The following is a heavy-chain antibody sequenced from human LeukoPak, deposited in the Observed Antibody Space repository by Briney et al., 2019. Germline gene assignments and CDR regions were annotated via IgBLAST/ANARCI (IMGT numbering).Heavy chain of an antibody. CDR1: GASITRYY. Sequence: SETLSLTCSVSGASITRYYWTWIRQPVGKGLEWFGRLYTNGTVNYNPSLRSRVTMSRDTSRNQFSLKLSSVTAADTAVYYCARELARDHAFDIWGQGTMVTVSS. CDR2: LYTNGTV. V-gene: IGHV4-4*07. CDR3: ARELARDHAFDI. J-gene: IGHJ3*02.